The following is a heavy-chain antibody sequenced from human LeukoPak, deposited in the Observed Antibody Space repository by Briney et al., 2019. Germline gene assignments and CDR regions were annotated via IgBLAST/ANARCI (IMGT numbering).Heavy chain of an antibody. Sequence: GGSLRLSCAASGFTFSSYSMNWVRQAPGKGLEWVSYISSSSSTIYYADSVKGRFTISRDNAKNSLYLQMNSLRAEDTAVYYCARSSGYYAFDIWGQGTMVTVFS. CDR2: ISSSSSTI. CDR3: ARSSGYYAFDI. D-gene: IGHD3-22*01. CDR1: GFTFSSYS. V-gene: IGHV3-48*04. J-gene: IGHJ3*02.